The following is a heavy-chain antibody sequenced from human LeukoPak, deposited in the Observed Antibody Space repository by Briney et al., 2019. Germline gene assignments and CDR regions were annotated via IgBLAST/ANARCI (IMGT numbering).Heavy chain of an antibody. D-gene: IGHD2-21*02. V-gene: IGHV1-2*02. CDR2: INPNSGGT. CDR1: GYTFTGYY. Sequence: ASVKVSCKASGYTFTGYYMHWVRQAPGQGLEWMGWINPNSGGTNYAQKFQGRVTMTRDTSISTAYMELSRLRSDDTAVYYCARVKECSGDCYPFEYWGQGTLVTVSS. J-gene: IGHJ4*02. CDR3: ARVKECSGDCYPFEY.